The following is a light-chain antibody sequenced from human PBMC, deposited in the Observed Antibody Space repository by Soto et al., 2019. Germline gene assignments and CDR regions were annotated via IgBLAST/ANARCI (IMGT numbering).Light chain of an antibody. V-gene: IGKV3-15*01. CDR3: QQYNNWPPWT. CDR2: GAS. CDR1: QSVSRN. J-gene: IGKJ1*01. Sequence: EIVMTQSPATLSVSPGERATLSCRASQSVSRNLAWYQQKPGQAPRLLIYGASTRATGIPDRFSGSGSGTEFTLTISSLQSEYFVVYYCQQYNNWPPWTFGQGTEV.